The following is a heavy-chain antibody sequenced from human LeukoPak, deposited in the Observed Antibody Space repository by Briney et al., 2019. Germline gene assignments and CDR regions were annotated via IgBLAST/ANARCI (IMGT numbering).Heavy chain of an antibody. CDR3: AKDLGKVIAAAGTSGFDS. D-gene: IGHD6-13*01. Sequence: GGSLTLTCAASGCNFDDYTMHWVRQIPGKSLEWVCVINWDGGSTFYAVSVKGRFTISRDTRKNFLYLQMISLRTEDTALYYCAKDLGKVIAAAGTSGFDSGGRGTLVTVSP. CDR1: GCNFDDYT. J-gene: IGHJ4*01. V-gene: IGHV3-43*01. CDR2: INWDGGST.